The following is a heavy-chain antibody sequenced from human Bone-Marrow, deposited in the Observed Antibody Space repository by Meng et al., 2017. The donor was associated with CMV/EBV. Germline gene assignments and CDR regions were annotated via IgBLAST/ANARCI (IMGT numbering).Heavy chain of an antibody. D-gene: IGHD2-15*01. CDR1: GVSMISSGHY. CDR3: ARGPVGAASGAFDI. V-gene: IGHV4-39*07. Sequence: SETLSLTCTISGVSMISSGHYWGWIRQPPGKGLEWIGSVYYTGSSHYNPSLKSRVTILVDTSKNQFSLKLSSLTAADTAMYYCARGPVGAASGAFDIWGQGTMVTVSS. CDR2: VYYTGSS. J-gene: IGHJ3*02.